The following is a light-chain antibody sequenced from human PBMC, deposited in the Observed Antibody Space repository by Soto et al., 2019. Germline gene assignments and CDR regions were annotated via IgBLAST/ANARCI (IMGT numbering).Light chain of an antibody. CDR2: KAS. J-gene: IGKJ1*01. Sequence: DIQMTQSPSTLSASVGDRVTITCRASQSISSWWAWYQQKPGKAPKLLIYKASSLESGVPSRFSGSGSGTEFTLTISSLQPDDFATYYCQQYKSSPRTFGQGTKGDI. CDR1: QSISSW. CDR3: QQYKSSPRT. V-gene: IGKV1-5*03.